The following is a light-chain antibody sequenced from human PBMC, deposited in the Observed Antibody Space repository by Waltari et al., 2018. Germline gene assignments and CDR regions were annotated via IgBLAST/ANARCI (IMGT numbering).Light chain of an antibody. CDR3: SSYISSDTLEL. Sequence: PASVSGSPGQSITISCTGTSSDVGGYNYVSWYQQHPGKAPKLMIFDVSNRPSGVSNRFSGSKSGNTASLTVSGLQAEDEADYYCSSYISSDTLELFGGGTSLTVL. J-gene: IGLJ2*01. CDR2: DVS. V-gene: IGLV2-14*03. CDR1: SSDVGGYNY.